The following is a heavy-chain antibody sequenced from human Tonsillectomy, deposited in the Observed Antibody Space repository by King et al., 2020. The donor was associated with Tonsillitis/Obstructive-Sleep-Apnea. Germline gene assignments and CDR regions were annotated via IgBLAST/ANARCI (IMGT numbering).Heavy chain of an antibody. CDR3: AKDCDYIVDY. D-gene: IGHD4-17*01. CDR1: GYTFKTCG. CDR2: ISAYNGNT. J-gene: IGHJ4*02. Sequence: QLVQSGAEVKKPGASVEVSCKASGYTFKTCGVTWVRQAPGQGLEWMGWISAYNGNTHYAQNFQGRVTMTTDTSTTTAYMELRSRRSDDTAVYYCAKDCDYIVDYWGQGTLVTVSS. V-gene: IGHV1-18*01.